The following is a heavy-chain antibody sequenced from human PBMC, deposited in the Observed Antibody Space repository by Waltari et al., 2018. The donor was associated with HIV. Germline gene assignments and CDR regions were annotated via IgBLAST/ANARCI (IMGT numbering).Heavy chain of an antibody. Sequence: QVQLVQSGAEVKKPGSSVKVSCKASGGTFSSSTISWVRQAPGQGLEWMGGIIPMFGTANYAQKFQGRVTITADESTSTAYMELSSLRSEDTAVYYCAREAGAAAAAPPNWFDPWGQGTLVTVSS. CDR3: AREAGAAAAAPPNWFDP. D-gene: IGHD6-13*01. CDR1: GGTFSSST. CDR2: IIPMFGTA. J-gene: IGHJ5*02. V-gene: IGHV1-69*01.